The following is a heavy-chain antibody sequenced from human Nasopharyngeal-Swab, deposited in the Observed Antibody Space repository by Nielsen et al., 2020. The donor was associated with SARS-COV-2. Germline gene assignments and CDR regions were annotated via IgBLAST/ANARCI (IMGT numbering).Heavy chain of an antibody. CDR1: GFTFSRYS. J-gene: IGHJ6*03. CDR3: AKLDYDFWTGYWSYYYYMDV. D-gene: IGHD3-3*01. Sequence: GESLKISCAASGFTFSRYSMDWVRQAPGKGLERVASIICSGDNKEYADSVKGRCTISRDNSKNTLYLQMNSLSAEDTADYYCAKLDYDFWTGYWSYYYYMDVWGKGTTVIVSS. V-gene: IGHV3-23*01. CDR2: IICSGDNK.